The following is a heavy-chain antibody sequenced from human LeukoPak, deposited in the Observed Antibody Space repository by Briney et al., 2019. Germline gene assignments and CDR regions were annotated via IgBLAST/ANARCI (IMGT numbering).Heavy chain of an antibody. V-gene: IGHV3-30*02. D-gene: IGHD1-26*01. Sequence: PGGSLRLSCAASGFTFSSYGMHWVRQAPGKGLEWVAFIRYDGSNKYYADSVKGRFTISRDNSKNTLYLQMNSLRAEDTAVYYCARDPSGSSAYYFDYWGQGTLVTVSS. CDR1: GFTFSSYG. CDR2: IRYDGSNK. CDR3: ARDPSGSSAYYFDY. J-gene: IGHJ4*02.